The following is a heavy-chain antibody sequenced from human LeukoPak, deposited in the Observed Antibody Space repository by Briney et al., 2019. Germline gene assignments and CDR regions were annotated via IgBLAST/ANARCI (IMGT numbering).Heavy chain of an antibody. D-gene: IGHD2-21*02. Sequence: ASVKVSCKASGYTFTSYYMHWVRQAPGQGLEGMGVINPSGGSTSYAQKFQGRVTMTRDTSTSTVYMELSSLRSEDTAVYYCARDRFPYCGGNCLMDYWDQGTLVTVSS. CDR2: INPSGGST. CDR3: ARDRFPYCGGNCLMDY. V-gene: IGHV1-46*01. J-gene: IGHJ4*02. CDR1: GYTFTSYY.